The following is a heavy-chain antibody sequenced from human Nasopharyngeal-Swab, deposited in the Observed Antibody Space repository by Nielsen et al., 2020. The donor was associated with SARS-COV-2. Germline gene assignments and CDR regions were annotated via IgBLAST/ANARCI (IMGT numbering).Heavy chain of an antibody. D-gene: IGHD3-22*01. V-gene: IGHV4-39*07. CDR3: ARDRYYYDSSGLGVYYFDY. Sequence: SETLSLTCSVSGDSINNTYYWGWIRQPPGKGLERIGSIYYSGNTYHNPSLKSRVTISVDTSNNQFSLKLSSVTAADTAVYYCARDRYYYDSSGLGVYYFDYWGQGTLVTVSS. CDR2: IYYSGNT. CDR1: GDSINNTYY. J-gene: IGHJ4*02.